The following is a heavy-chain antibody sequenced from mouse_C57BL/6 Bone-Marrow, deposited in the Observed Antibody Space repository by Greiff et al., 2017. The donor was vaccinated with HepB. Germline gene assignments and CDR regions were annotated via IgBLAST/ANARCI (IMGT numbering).Heavy chain of an antibody. CDR1: GFTFSSYG. CDR3: ARLGSSWFAY. Sequence: DVQLVESGGDLVKPGGSLKLSCAASGFTFSSYGMSWVRQTPDKRLEWVATISGGGSYTYYPDSVKGRFTISRDNAKNTLYLQMSSLKSEDTAMYYCARLGSSWFAYWGQGTLVTVSA. CDR2: ISGGGSYT. J-gene: IGHJ3*01. V-gene: IGHV5-6*01.